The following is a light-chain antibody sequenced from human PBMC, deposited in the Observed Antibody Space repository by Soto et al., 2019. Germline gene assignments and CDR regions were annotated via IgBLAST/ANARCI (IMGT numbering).Light chain of an antibody. CDR1: QGVSSY. Sequence: EIVSTQSPATLSLSPGERATLSCRASQGVSSYLAWYQQKPGQAPRLLIYDASNRATGIPARFSGSGSGTDFTLTISSLEPEDFAVYYCQQRSNWSLTFGGGTKVDIK. J-gene: IGKJ4*01. CDR3: QQRSNWSLT. V-gene: IGKV3-11*01. CDR2: DAS.